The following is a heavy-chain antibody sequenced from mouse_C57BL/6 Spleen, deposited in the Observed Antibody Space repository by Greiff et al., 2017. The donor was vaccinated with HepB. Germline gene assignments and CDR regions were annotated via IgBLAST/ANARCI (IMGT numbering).Heavy chain of an antibody. D-gene: IGHD2-5*01. CDR1: GFTFSDYG. J-gene: IGHJ2*01. CDR2: ISSGSSTI. V-gene: IGHV5-17*01. CDR3: ARLDSNYVYYFDY. Sequence: EVHLVESGGGLVKPGGSLKLSCAASGFTFSDYGMHWVRQSPEKGLEWVAYISSGSSTIYYADTVKGRFTISRDNAKNTLFLQMTSLRSEDTAMYYCARLDSNYVYYFDYWGQGTTLTVSS.